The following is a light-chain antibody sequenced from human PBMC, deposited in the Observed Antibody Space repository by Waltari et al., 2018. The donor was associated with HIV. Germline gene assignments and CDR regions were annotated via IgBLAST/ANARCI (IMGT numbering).Light chain of an antibody. CDR3: HQYYNVPQT. Sequence: AIRLTQSHSFFSSSVGDKVTITCRASQAISASLAWYQQKQGGAPTLPLFGASSLDTGVPLRFSGSGSGTNFSLFIDGLQSADFAVYYCHQYYNVPQTFGQGTKV. CDR1: QAISAS. CDR2: GAS. V-gene: IGKV1D-13*01. J-gene: IGKJ1*01.